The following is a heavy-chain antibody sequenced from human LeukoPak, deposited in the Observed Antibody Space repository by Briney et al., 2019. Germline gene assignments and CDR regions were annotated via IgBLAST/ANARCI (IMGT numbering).Heavy chain of an antibody. Sequence: SETLSLTCAVYGGSFSGYYRSWIRQPPGKGLEWIGEINHSGSTNYNPSLKSRVTISVDTSKNQFSLKLSSVTAADTAVYYCARARSYQLLPHPFDPWGQGTLVTVSS. CDR1: GGSFSGYY. J-gene: IGHJ5*02. D-gene: IGHD2-2*01. CDR3: ARARSYQLLPHPFDP. V-gene: IGHV4-34*01. CDR2: INHSGST.